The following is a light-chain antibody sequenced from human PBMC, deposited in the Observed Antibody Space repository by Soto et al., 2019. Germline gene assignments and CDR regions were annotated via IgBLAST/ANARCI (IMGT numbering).Light chain of an antibody. Sequence: SYELTQPSSVSMSPGQTARITCSGDVLAKKYARWFQQKPRQAPVLVIYTDTERPSGIPERFSGSSSGTTVTLTISGAQVEYEADYYCYSAADNTRGVFGGGTKLTVL. V-gene: IGLV3-27*01. CDR1: VLAKKY. CDR3: YSAADNTRGV. CDR2: TDT. J-gene: IGLJ2*01.